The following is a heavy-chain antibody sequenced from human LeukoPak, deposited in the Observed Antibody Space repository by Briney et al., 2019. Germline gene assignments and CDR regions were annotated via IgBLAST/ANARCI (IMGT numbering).Heavy chain of an antibody. CDR1: GGSISSGGYY. CDR2: IYHSGST. CDR3: ARSERAYYGSGSYYRFDY. Sequence: SETLSLTCTVSGGSISSGGYYWSWIRQPPGKGLEWIGYIYHSGSTYYNPSLKSRVTISVDRSKNQFSLKLSSVTAADTAVYYCARSERAYYGSGSYYRFDYWGQGTLVTVSS. V-gene: IGHV4-30-2*01. D-gene: IGHD3-10*01. J-gene: IGHJ4*02.